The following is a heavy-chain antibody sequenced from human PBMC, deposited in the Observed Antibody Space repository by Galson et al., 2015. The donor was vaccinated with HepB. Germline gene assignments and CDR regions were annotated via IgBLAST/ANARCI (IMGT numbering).Heavy chain of an antibody. Sequence: PALVKPTQTLTLTCTFSGFSLTSTGMSVSWIRQPPGKALEWLARIDWDNDKFYSTSLKTRLTISKDTSKNQVGLTMTNMDPVDTATYYCARNSVAVNYYYYGMDVWGQGTTVTVSS. J-gene: IGHJ6*02. CDR3: ARNSVAVNYYYYGMDV. V-gene: IGHV2-70*17. CDR1: GFSLTSTGMS. D-gene: IGHD6-19*01. CDR2: IDWDNDK.